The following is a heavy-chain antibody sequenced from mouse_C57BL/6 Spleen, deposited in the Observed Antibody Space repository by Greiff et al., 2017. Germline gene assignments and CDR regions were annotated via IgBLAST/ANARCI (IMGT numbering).Heavy chain of an antibody. CDR2: ICSDGST. CDR3: ARHSIYYDYSYAMDY. Sequence: VKLVESGPGLVAPSQSLSITCTVSGFSLTSYGVHWVRQPPGKGLEWLVVICSDGSTTYNSALKSRLSISKDNSKSQVFLKMNSRQTDDTAMYYCARHSIYYDYSYAMDYWGQGTSVTVSS. CDR1: GFSLTSYG. V-gene: IGHV2-6-1*01. J-gene: IGHJ4*01. D-gene: IGHD2-4*01.